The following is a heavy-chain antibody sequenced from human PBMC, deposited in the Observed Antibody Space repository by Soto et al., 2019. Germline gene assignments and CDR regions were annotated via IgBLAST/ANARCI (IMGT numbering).Heavy chain of an antibody. CDR1: GFTFSSYW. CDR3: TRDHLRSSSWVALDY. CDR2: ISYDGSNK. Sequence: GGSLRLSCAASGFTFSSYWMSWVRQAPGKGLEWVALISYDGSNKYYADSVKGRFTISRDISKDTLYLQMNSLRPEDTAVYYCTRDHLRSSSWVALDYWGQGTLVTVSS. D-gene: IGHD6-13*01. J-gene: IGHJ4*02. V-gene: IGHV3-30-3*01.